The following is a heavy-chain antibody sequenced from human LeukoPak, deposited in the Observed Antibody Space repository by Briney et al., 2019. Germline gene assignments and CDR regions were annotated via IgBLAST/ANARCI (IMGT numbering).Heavy chain of an antibody. CDR3: ARLDYYGSKGGWFDP. J-gene: IGHJ5*02. V-gene: IGHV1-2*02. CDR1: GYTFTGYY. D-gene: IGHD3-10*01. Sequence: ASVKVSCKASGYTFTGYYMDWVRQAPGQGLEWMGWINPNSGGTNYAQKFQGRVTMTRDTSISTAYMELSRLRSDDTAVYYCARLDYYGSKGGWFDPWGQGTLVTVSS. CDR2: INPNSGGT.